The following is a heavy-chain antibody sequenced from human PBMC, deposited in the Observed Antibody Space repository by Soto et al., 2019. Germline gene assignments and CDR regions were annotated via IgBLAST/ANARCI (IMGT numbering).Heavy chain of an antibody. J-gene: IGHJ3*02. CDR1: GYPFTSYG. D-gene: IGHD5-12*01. CDR2: ISEYNGKR. Sequence: QGQLLQSGDEVKTPGASVRVSCRASGYPFTSYGISWVRQAPGQGLEWVAGISEYNGKRDTAQKFQDRVTMTLDTSTDTAHMDLGDLTSADTAVYYCARGRIVASIHDAFEIWGQGTKVTVSS. V-gene: IGHV1-18*01. CDR3: ARGRIVASIHDAFEI.